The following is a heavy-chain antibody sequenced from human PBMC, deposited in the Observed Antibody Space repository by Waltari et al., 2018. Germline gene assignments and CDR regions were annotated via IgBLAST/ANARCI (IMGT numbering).Heavy chain of an antibody. CDR1: GFTFSSSA. CDR3: AKEVYFDL. CDR2: IYSGGST. V-gene: IGHV3-23*03. Sequence: EVQLLESGGGLVQPGGSLRLSCAASGFTFSSSAMSWVRQAPGKGLEWVSVIYSGGSTYYADSVKGRFTISRDNSKNTLYLQMNSLRAEDTAVYYCAKEVYFDLWGRGTLVTVSS. J-gene: IGHJ2*01.